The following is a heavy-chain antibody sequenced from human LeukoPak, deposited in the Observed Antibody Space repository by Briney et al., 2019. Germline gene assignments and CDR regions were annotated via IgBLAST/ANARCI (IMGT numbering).Heavy chain of an antibody. V-gene: IGHV3-20*04. CDR2: INWNGGST. J-gene: IGHJ4*02. Sequence: GGSLRLSCAASGFTFDDYGMSWVSQAPGKGREWVSGINWNGGSTGYADSVKGRFTISRDNAKNSLYLQMNSLRAEDTALYYCARASRHYYDSSGYYVVAYFDYWGQGTLVTVSS. D-gene: IGHD3-22*01. CDR3: ARASRHYYDSSGYYVVAYFDY. CDR1: GFTFDDYG.